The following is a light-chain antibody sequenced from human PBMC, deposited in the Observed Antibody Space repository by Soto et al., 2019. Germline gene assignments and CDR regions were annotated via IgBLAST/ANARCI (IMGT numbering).Light chain of an antibody. J-gene: IGKJ1*01. CDR1: QSISSY. Sequence: DIQMTQSPSSLSASVGDRVTITCRASQSISSYLNWYQQKPGKAPNLLIYAASSLQSGVQSRFSSSGSGTDFTLTISSQQLEDFATYYSQQSYITLGTFGQGTKVDIK. CDR3: QQSYITLGT. CDR2: AAS. V-gene: IGKV1-39*01.